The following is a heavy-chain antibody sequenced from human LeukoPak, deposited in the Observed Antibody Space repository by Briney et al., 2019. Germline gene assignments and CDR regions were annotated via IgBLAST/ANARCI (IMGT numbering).Heavy chain of an antibody. J-gene: IGHJ4*02. CDR1: GGTFSSYA. CDR2: IIPILGIA. V-gene: IGHV1-69*04. Sequence: ASVKVSCKASGGTFSSYAISWVRQAPGQGLEWMGRIIPILGIANYAQKFQGRVTITVDKSTSTAYMELSSLRSEDTAVYYCARARVGYCSSTSCELYYFDYWGQGTLVTVSS. CDR3: ARARVGYCSSTSCELYYFDY. D-gene: IGHD2-2*01.